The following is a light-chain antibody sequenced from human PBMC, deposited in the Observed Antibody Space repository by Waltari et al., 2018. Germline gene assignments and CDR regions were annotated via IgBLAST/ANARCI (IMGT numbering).Light chain of an antibody. V-gene: IGKV3-15*01. Sequence: EIVMTQSPATLSVSSGERATLSCRASQTVCSNLAWYQQKPGQAPRLLTYSASTRDTGIPPRFSGRGSGTEFTLTISSRQSEDFAVYYCQQYNDWPQTFGQGTKVEIK. CDR2: SAS. CDR3: QQYNDWPQT. J-gene: IGKJ1*01. CDR1: QTVCSN.